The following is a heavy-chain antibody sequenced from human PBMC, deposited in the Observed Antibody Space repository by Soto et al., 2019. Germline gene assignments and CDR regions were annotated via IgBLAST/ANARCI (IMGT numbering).Heavy chain of an antibody. D-gene: IGHD2-15*01. Sequence: QVQLVESRGGVVQPGRSLRLSCAASGFTFSSYAMHWVRQAPGKGLEWVAVISYDGSNKYYADSVKGRFTISRDNSKNTLYLQMNSLRAEDTAVYYCARDLGCSGGSCYSGLDYWGQGTLVTVSS. V-gene: IGHV3-30-3*01. CDR1: GFTFSSYA. CDR2: ISYDGSNK. J-gene: IGHJ4*02. CDR3: ARDLGCSGGSCYSGLDY.